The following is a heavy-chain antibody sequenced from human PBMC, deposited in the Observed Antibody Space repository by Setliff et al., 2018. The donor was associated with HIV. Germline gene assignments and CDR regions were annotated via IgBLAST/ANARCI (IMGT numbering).Heavy chain of an antibody. CDR3: ARYPPYSSGWYDPYDAFDI. CDR2: RSTTGST. J-gene: IGHJ3*02. Sequence: PSETLSLTCTVSGDSISSYFWSWIRQSPGKGLEWIGFRSTTGSTYYNPSLKSRVTISVDTSKNQFSLKLSSVTAADTAVYYCARYPPYSSGWYDPYDAFDIWGQGTMVTVSS. D-gene: IGHD6-19*01. V-gene: IGHV4-4*08. CDR1: GDSISSYF.